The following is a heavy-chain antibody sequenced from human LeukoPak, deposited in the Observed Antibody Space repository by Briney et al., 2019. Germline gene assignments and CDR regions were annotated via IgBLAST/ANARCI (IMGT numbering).Heavy chain of an antibody. Sequence: GGSLRLSCAASGFTFSDYYMSWIRQAPGKGLEWVSYISSSGSTIYYADSVKGRFTISRDNAKNSLYLQMNSLRAEDTAVYYCARDKGTYYDFWSGYSTLGHENGLDYWGQGTLVTVSS. CDR3: ARDKGTYYDFWSGYSTLGHENGLDY. CDR1: GFTFSDYY. V-gene: IGHV3-11*04. D-gene: IGHD3-3*01. J-gene: IGHJ4*02. CDR2: ISSSGSTI.